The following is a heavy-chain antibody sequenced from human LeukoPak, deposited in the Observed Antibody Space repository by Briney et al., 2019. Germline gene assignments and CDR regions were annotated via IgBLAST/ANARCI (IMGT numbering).Heavy chain of an antibody. V-gene: IGHV1-18*01. D-gene: IGHD6-13*01. CDR2: ISAYNGNT. CDR3: ARASSSWYVPYYYYGMDV. J-gene: IGHJ6*02. CDR1: GYTFTSYG. Sequence: ASVKVSCTASGYTFTSYGISWVRQAPGQGLEWMGWISAYNGNTNYAQKLQGRVTMTTDTSTSTAYMELRSLRSDDTAVYYCARASSSWYVPYYYYGMDVWGQGTTVTVSS.